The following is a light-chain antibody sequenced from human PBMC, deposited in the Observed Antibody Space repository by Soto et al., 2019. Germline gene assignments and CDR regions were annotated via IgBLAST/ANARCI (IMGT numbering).Light chain of an antibody. V-gene: IGKV3-15*01. Sequence: EIVMTQSPATLSVSPGERATLSWRASQSVSSNLAWYQQKPGQAPRLLIYGASTRATGIPARFSGSGSGTEFTLTISSLQPEDFAVFYCHQYNNSPLWTFGQGTKVEIK. J-gene: IGKJ1*01. CDR3: HQYNNSPLWT. CDR2: GAS. CDR1: QSVSSN.